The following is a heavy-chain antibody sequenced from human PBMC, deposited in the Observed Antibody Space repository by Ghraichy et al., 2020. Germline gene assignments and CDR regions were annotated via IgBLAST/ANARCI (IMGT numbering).Heavy chain of an antibody. V-gene: IGHV3-43*01. D-gene: IGHD3-10*01. Sequence: GGSLRLSCAASGFTFDDYTMHWVRQAPGKGLEWVSLISWDGGSTYYADSVKGRFTISRDNSKNSLYLQMNSLRTEDTALYYCAKDRGQVNYWYFDLWGRGTLVTVAS. J-gene: IGHJ2*01. CDR3: AKDRGQVNYWYFDL. CDR1: GFTFDDYT. CDR2: ISWDGGST.